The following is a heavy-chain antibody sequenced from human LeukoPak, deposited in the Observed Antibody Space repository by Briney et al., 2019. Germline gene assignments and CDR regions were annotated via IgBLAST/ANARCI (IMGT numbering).Heavy chain of an antibody. Sequence: GGSLRLSCAASGFTVSANYMSWVRQAPGKGLEWVSAIYSGGSTYYAESVKGRFTISRDNSNNTLYLQMNNLRAEDTAVYYCARAWGTYYFDYWGQGTLVTASS. CDR1: GFTVSANY. V-gene: IGHV3-53*01. CDR2: IYSGGST. D-gene: IGHD3-16*01. J-gene: IGHJ4*02. CDR3: ARAWGTYYFDY.